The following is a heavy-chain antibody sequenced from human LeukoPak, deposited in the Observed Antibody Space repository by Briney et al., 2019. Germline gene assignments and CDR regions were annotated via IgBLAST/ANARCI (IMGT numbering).Heavy chain of an antibody. CDR3: ARASPYYDFWSGYFHNWFDP. D-gene: IGHD3-3*01. V-gene: IGHV3-21*01. J-gene: IGHJ5*02. CDR2: ISSSSSYI. Sequence: PGGSLRLSRAASGFTFSSYSMNWVRQAPGKGLEWVSSISSSSSYIYYADSVKGRFTISRDNAKNSLYLQMNSLRAEDTAVYYCARASPYYDFWSGYFHNWFDPWGQGTLVTVSS. CDR1: GFTFSSYS.